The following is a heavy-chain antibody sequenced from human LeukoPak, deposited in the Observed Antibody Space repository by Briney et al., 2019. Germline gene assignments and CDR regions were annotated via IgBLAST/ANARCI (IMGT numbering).Heavy chain of an antibody. CDR2: IRYDGSNK. V-gene: IGHV3-30*02. CDR1: GFTFSSYA. Sequence: YPGGSLRLSCAASGFTFSSYAMHWVRQAPGKGLEWVTFIRYDGSNKYYADSVKGRFTISRDNAKNSLYLQMDSLRAEDTAVYYCARDPYSGSYYAYYYYYMDVWGKGTTVTVSS. J-gene: IGHJ6*03. CDR3: ARDPYSGSYYAYYYYYMDV. D-gene: IGHD1-26*01.